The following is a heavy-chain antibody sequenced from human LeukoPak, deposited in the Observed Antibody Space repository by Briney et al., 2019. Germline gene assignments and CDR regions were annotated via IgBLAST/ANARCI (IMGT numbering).Heavy chain of an antibody. V-gene: IGHV3-30*02. CDR3: AKDPSGPRYYDAFDI. CDR2: IRYDGSNK. J-gene: IGHJ3*02. CDR1: GFTFSSYG. Sequence: GGSLRLSCAASGFTFSSYGMHWVRQAPGKGLEWVAFIRYDGSNKYYADSVKGRFTTSRDNSKNTLYLQMNSLRAEDTAVYYCAKDPSGPRYYDAFDIWGQGTMVTVSS. D-gene: IGHD1-26*01.